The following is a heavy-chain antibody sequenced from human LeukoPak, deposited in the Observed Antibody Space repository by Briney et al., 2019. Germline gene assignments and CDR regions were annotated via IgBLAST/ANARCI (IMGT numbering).Heavy chain of an antibody. D-gene: IGHD3-10*01. V-gene: IGHV3-9*01. Sequence: PGGSLRLSCAASGFTFDDYAMHWVRQAPGKGLEWVSGINWNSGNLGYADSVKGRFTISRDNAKNSLYLQMNSLRAEDTALYYCAKVQRVRVRGAAFDYWGQGTLVTVSS. CDR3: AKVQRVRVRGAAFDY. J-gene: IGHJ4*02. CDR2: INWNSGNL. CDR1: GFTFDDYA.